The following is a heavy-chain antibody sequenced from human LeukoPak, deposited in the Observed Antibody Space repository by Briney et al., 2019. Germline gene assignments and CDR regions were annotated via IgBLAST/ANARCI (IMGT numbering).Heavy chain of an antibody. D-gene: IGHD6-25*01. V-gene: IGHV3-30*03. CDR1: GFTFSSYS. J-gene: IGHJ4*02. CDR2: ISYDGSNK. Sequence: PGGSLRLSCAASGFTFSSYSMNWVRQAPGKGLEWVALISYDGSNKYYADSVKGRFTISRDNSKNTLYLQMNSLRAEDTAVYYCARDKTSTAVFDSWGQGTLVTVSS. CDR3: ARDKTSTAVFDS.